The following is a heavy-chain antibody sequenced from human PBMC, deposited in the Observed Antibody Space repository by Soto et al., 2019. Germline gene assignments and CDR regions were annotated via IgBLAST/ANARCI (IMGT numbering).Heavy chain of an antibody. J-gene: IGHJ4*02. CDR2: VSDSGAKT. CDR1: GFTFRTNP. CDR3: AKEFQFGGSGTGSFDN. D-gene: IGHD3-10*01. V-gene: IGHV3-23*01. Sequence: EVQLLESGGELVQPGGSLRLSCVASGFTFRTNPMSWVRQAPGKGLEWVSGVSDSGAKTYYADSVKGRFTVSRDNSKNTLYLEMKSLRAEDTAGYYCAKEFQFGGSGTGSFDNWGQGTLVTVSS.